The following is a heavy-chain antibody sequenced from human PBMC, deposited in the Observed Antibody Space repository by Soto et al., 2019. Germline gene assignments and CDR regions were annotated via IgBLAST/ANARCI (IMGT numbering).Heavy chain of an antibody. V-gene: IGHV3-7*05. CDR1: GFTFSSYW. Sequence: GGSLRLSCAASGFTFSSYWMSWVRQAPGKGLEWVANIKQDGSEKYYVDSVKGRFTISRDNAKNSLYLQMNSLRAEDTAVYYCARVIVGSSGWDVYYYYGMDVWGQGTTVTVSS. J-gene: IGHJ6*02. CDR3: ARVIVGSSGWDVYYYYGMDV. CDR2: IKQDGSEK. D-gene: IGHD6-19*01.